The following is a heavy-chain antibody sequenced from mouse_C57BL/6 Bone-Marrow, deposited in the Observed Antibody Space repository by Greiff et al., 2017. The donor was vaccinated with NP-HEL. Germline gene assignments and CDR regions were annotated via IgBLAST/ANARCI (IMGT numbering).Heavy chain of an antibody. D-gene: IGHD1-1*01. CDR2: ISDGGSYT. CDR1: GFTFSSYA. CDR3: ARSSYYYGSSVGPWFAY. Sequence: EVKLMESGGGLVKPGGSLKLSCAASGFTFSSYAMSWVRQTPEKRLEWVATISDGGSYTYYPDNVKGRFTISRDNAKNNLYLQMSHLKSEDTAMYYCARSSYYYGSSVGPWFAYWGQGTLVTVSA. V-gene: IGHV5-4*03. J-gene: IGHJ3*01.